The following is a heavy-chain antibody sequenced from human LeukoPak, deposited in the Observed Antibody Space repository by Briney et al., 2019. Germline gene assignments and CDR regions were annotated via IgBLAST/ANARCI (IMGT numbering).Heavy chain of an antibody. J-gene: IGHJ4*02. CDR2: IYYSGST. Sequence: SETLSLTCTVSGGSISSYYWSWIRQPPGKGLEWIGYIYYSGSTNYNPSLKSRVTISIDTSKNQFSLKLSSVTAADTAVYYFESHSSSWSRWDYWGQGTLVTVSS. CDR1: GGSISSYY. V-gene: IGHV4-59*08. D-gene: IGHD6-13*01. CDR3: ESHSSSWSRWDY.